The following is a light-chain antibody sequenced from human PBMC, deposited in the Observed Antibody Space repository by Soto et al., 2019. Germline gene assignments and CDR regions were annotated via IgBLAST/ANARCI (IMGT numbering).Light chain of an antibody. J-gene: IGKJ5*01. V-gene: IGKV3-15*01. CDR2: GAS. CDR1: QSVDGY. CDR3: QKYHKWPTIT. Sequence: EVVSTQSPVTLSVSPGESATLSCRASQSVDGYLAWYQQKPGQAPRLLIYGASKRATGVTARFRGGGSGTEFTLTIRRLQSEDSAVYYCQKYHKWPTITVGQGKRLEIK.